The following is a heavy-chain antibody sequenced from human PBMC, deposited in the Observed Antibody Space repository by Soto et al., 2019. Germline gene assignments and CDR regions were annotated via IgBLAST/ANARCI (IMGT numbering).Heavy chain of an antibody. D-gene: IGHD3-22*01. CDR3: ARRVGWLSTYNWFDP. J-gene: IGHJ5*02. CDR1: GGSFSGYY. CDR2: INHSGST. Sequence: LSLTCAVYGGSFSGYYWSWIRQPPGKGLEWIGEINHSGSTNYNPSLKSRVTISVDTSKNQFSLKLSSVTAADTAVYYCARRVGWLSTYNWFDPWGQGTLVTVSS. V-gene: IGHV4-34*01.